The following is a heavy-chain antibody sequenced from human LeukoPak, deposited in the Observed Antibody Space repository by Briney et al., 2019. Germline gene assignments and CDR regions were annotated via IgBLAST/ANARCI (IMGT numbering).Heavy chain of an antibody. CDR2: IYYSGST. V-gene: IGHV4-39*01. Sequence: PSEALSLTCPVYGGSISSSSYYWGWIRQAPGKGLEWIGSIYYSGSTYYNPSLKSRLTISVDTSKNQFSLKLSSVTAADTAVYYCARHDSAPQGTVTTFFFDYWGQGTLVTVSS. CDR1: GGSISSSSYY. D-gene: IGHD4-17*01. J-gene: IGHJ4*02. CDR3: ARHDSAPQGTVTTFFFDY.